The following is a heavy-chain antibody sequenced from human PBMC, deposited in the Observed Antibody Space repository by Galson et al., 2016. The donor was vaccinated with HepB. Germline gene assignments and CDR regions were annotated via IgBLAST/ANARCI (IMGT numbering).Heavy chain of an antibody. CDR1: GFNFSSFG. J-gene: IGHJ6*02. CDR3: ARRYYDFWSGYLENYESYGMDV. V-gene: IGHV3-33*01. Sequence: SLRLSCAASGFNFSSFGMHWVRQAPGKGLEWVAVIWYDGRKKYYGDSVKGRFTISRDNSKNTLYLQMQSLRAEDTAVYHCARRYYDFWSGYLENYESYGMDVWSQGTTVTVSS. CDR2: IWYDGRKK. D-gene: IGHD3-3*01.